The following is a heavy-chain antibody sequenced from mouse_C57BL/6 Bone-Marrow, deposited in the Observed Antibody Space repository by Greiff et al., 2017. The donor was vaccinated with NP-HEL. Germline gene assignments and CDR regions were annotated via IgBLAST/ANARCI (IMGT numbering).Heavy chain of an antibody. J-gene: IGHJ2*01. V-gene: IGHV1-52*01. CDR3: ARSMVTLDY. CDR2: IDPSDSET. CDR1: GYTFTSYW. D-gene: IGHD2-3*01. Sequence: VRLQQPGAELVRPGSSVKLSCKASGYTFTSYWMHWVKQRPIQGLEWIGNIDPSDSETHYNQKFKDKATLTVDKSSSTAYMQLSSLTSEDSAVYYCARSMVTLDYWGQGTTLTVSS.